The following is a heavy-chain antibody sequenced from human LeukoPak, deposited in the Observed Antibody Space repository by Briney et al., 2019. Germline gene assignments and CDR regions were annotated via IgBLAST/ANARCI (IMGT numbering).Heavy chain of an antibody. CDR3: ARAYSSSWYWNWFDP. Sequence: SETLSLTCTVSGYSISSGYYWGWIRQPPGKGLEWIGSIYHSGSTYYNPSLKSRVTISADTSKNQFSLKLSSVTAADTAVYYCARAYSSSWYWNWFDPWGQGTLVTVSS. J-gene: IGHJ5*02. CDR2: IYHSGST. D-gene: IGHD6-13*01. CDR1: GYSISSGYY. V-gene: IGHV4-38-2*02.